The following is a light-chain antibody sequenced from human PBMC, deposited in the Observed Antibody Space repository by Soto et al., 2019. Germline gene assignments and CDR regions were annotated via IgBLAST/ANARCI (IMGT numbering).Light chain of an antibody. CDR1: SSNIGGNS. V-gene: IGLV1-51*01. Sequence: QSVMTQPPSVSAAPGQTVTISCSGSSSNIGGNSVSWYQQLPGTAPKLLIYDDNKRPSGIPDRFSGSKSGTSATLGITGFQTGDEADYYCGSWDSSLSVYVSGTGTQLTVL. CDR2: DDN. CDR3: GSWDSSLSVYV. J-gene: IGLJ1*01.